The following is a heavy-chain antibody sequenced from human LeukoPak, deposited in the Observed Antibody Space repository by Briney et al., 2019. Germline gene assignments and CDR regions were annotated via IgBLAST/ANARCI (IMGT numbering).Heavy chain of an antibody. D-gene: IGHD6-13*01. V-gene: IGHV4-59*08. J-gene: IGHJ4*02. CDR1: GGSISSYY. Sequence: PSETLSLTCTVSGGSISSYYWSWIRQPPGKGLEWIGYIYYSGSTNYNPSLKSRVTISVDTSKNQFSLKLSSVTAADTAVYYCARSPTRSWYKHYFDYWGQGTLVTVSS. CDR2: IYYSGST. CDR3: ARSPTRSWYKHYFDY.